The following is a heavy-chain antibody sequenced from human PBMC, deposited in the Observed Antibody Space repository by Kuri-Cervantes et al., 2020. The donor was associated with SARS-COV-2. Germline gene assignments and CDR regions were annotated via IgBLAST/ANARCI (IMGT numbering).Heavy chain of an antibody. D-gene: IGHD3-3*01. CDR1: GGSISSNY. CDR3: AKYGTDDYLSTYFGRGSWFDP. J-gene: IGHJ5*02. V-gene: IGHV4-59*01. Sequence: GSLRLSCIVSGGSISSNYWSWIRQPPGKGLEWIGDIYKSGSTKYNPSLKTRVTISVDTSKNQFSLRLSPVTAADTAIYFCAKYGTDDYLSTYFGRGSWFDPWGQGTLVTVSS. CDR2: IYKSGST.